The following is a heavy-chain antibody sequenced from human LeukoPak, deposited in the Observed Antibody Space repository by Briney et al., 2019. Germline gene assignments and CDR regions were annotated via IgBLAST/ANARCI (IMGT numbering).Heavy chain of an antibody. D-gene: IGHD3-22*01. V-gene: IGHV3-30*18. CDR3: AKDLANYYDSSGYVDY. J-gene: IGHJ4*02. Sequence: PGRSLRLSCAASGFTFSSYGMHWVRQAPGKGLEWVAAISDDGSNKYYADSVKGRFTISRDNSKNTVYLQMNSLRAEDTAVYYCAKDLANYYDSSGYVDYWGQGTPVTVSS. CDR2: ISDDGSNK. CDR1: GFTFSSYG.